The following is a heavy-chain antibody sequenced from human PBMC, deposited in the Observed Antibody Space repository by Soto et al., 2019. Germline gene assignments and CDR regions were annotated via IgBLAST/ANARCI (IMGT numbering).Heavy chain of an antibody. J-gene: IGHJ6*02. CDR3: ARGAQGYSSGWYLGYYYYGMDV. Sequence: SETLSLTCTVSGGSISSGGYYWSWIRQHPGKGLEWIGYIYYSGSTNYNPSLKSRVTISVDTSKNQFSLKLSSVTAADTAVYYCARGAQGYSSGWYLGYYYYGMDVWGQGTTVTV. V-gene: IGHV4-31*03. CDR1: GGSISSGGYY. CDR2: IYYSGST. D-gene: IGHD6-19*01.